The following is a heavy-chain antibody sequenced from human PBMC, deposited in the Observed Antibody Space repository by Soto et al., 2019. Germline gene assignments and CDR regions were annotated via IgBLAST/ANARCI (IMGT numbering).Heavy chain of an antibody. CDR1: GFTFSSYS. V-gene: IGHV3-21*01. CDR3: ARYDSSGYSPLNDY. D-gene: IGHD3-22*01. J-gene: IGHJ4*02. CDR2: ISSSSSYI. Sequence: LRLSCAASGFTFSSYSMNWVRQAPGKGLEWVSSISSSSSYIYYADSVKGRFTISRDNAKNSLYLQMNSLRAEDTAVYYCARYDSSGYSPLNDYWGQGTLVTVSS.